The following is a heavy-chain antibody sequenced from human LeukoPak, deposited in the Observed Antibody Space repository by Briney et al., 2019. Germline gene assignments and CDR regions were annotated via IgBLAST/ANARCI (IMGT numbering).Heavy chain of an antibody. CDR1: GGSFSGYY. D-gene: IGHD3-9*01. CDR2: INHSGST. V-gene: IGHV4-34*01. J-gene: IGHJ4*02. CDR3: ARRVYDILTGYYRGIDY. Sequence: PSETLSLTCAVYGGSFSGYYWSWIRQPPGKGLEWIGEINHSGSTNYNPSLKSRVTISVDTSKNQFSLKLSSVTAADTAVYYCARRVYDILTGYYRGIDYWGQGTLVTVSS.